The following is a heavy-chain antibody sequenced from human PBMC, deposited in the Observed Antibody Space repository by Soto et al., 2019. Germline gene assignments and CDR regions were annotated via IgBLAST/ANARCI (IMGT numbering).Heavy chain of an antibody. CDR3: AKGGAIVAAGTRVYLYNAMDV. J-gene: IGHJ6*02. Sequence: QVQLVQSGTEVKRPGDSVKVSCKASGYTFTGYYVHWVRQAPGQGLEWMGWINPNSGDTYLAQRFQGRVTMNRDTSIGTAYMELRGLTSYDKAEYYCAKGGAIVAAGTRVYLYNAMDVWGQGTTVTVSS. CDR1: GYTFTGYY. V-gene: IGHV1-2*02. D-gene: IGHD1-26*01. CDR2: INPNSGDT.